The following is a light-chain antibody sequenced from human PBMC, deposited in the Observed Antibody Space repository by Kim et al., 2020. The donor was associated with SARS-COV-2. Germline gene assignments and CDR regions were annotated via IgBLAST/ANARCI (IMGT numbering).Light chain of an antibody. CDR3: QQYGSSPPLT. CDR2: GAA. CDR1: QSVSRSW. J-gene: IGKJ4*01. Sequence: PGERTTLSCRASQSVSRSWLAWYQHKPGQAPRLLIFGAATRATGIPDRFSGSGSGTDFTLTISRLEPEDFAVYYCQQYGSSPPLTFGGGTKVDIK. V-gene: IGKV3-20*01.